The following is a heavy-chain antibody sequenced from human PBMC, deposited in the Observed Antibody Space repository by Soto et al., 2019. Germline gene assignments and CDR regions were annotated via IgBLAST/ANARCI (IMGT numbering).Heavy chain of an antibody. CDR2: ISYDGNNK. D-gene: IGHD4-17*01. J-gene: IGHJ4*02. CDR3: AKDLLLTTITTVGD. V-gene: IGHV3-30*18. CDR1: GFIFSTYG. Sequence: QVQLVESGGGVVQPGRSLRLSCAASGFIFSTYGMHWVRQAPGKGLEWLSVISYDGNNKYYADSVKGRFTIPRDNSQNTLWLQMDSLRTEDTAVYYCAKDLLLTTITTVGDWGQGTLVTVSS.